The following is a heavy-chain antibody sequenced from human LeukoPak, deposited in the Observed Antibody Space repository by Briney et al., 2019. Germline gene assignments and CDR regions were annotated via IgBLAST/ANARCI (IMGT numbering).Heavy chain of an antibody. CDR1: GFTFSMSA. CDR3: AKANYSGSYYLDS. V-gene: IGHV3-23*01. J-gene: IGHJ4*02. D-gene: IGHD1-26*01. CDR2: FSASGGTT. Sequence: PGGSLRLSCAASGFTFSMSAMNWVRQAPGKGLEWVSSFSASGGTTYYADSVKGRFTISRDNSKNTLSVQMNSLRAEDTAVYYCAKANYSGSYYLDSWGQGTLVTVSS.